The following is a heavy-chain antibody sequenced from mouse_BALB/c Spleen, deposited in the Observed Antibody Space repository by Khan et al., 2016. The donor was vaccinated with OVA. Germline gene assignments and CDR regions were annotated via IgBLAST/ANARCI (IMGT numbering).Heavy chain of an antibody. CDR2: ISSGGTFT. Sequence: DVMLVESGGGLVKPGGSLKLSCAASGFSFSRYSMSWVRQTPEKRLEWVATISSGGTFTYYSDSVKGRFTISRDNANNTLFLQMSSLRSEDTASYYCARHEGYYGYGQGDYWGQGTSVTVSS. CDR1: GFSFSRYS. D-gene: IGHD2-2*01. V-gene: IGHV5-9-1*01. CDR3: ARHEGYYGYGQGDY. J-gene: IGHJ4*01.